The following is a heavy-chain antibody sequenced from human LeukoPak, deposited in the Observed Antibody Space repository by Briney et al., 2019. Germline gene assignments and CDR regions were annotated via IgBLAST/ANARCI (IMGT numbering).Heavy chain of an antibody. CDR2: INSIGNSI. CDR3: ARYGSGSLEVDYGMDV. CDR1: GFTFSKYW. J-gene: IGHJ6*02. V-gene: IGHV3-74*01. D-gene: IGHD3-10*01. Sequence: PGRSRRLSCAASGFTFSKYWMHWVRHAPGKGLVWVSRINSIGNSIDYADSVNGRFTSSRNNARKTVDLQINRLRADNTAVYYGARYGSGSLEVDYGMDVWGLGTTVTVSS.